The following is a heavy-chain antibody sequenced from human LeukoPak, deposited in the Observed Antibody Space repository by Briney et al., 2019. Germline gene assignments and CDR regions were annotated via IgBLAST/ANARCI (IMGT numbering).Heavy chain of an antibody. CDR1: GGSISSSSYY. D-gene: IGHD6-19*01. CDR3: ARDQVAAAADY. Sequence: SGTLSLTCIVSGGSISSSSYYWGWICQPPGKGLDWIATIYYSGSTYYNPSLKSRVTISVDRSKSQFSLKLSSVTAADTAVYYCARDQVAAAADYWGQGTLVTVSS. CDR2: IYYSGST. J-gene: IGHJ4*02. V-gene: IGHV4-39*07.